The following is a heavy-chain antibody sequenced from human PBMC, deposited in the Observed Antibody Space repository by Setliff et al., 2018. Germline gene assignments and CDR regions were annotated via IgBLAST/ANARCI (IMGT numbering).Heavy chain of an antibody. CDR1: GGSFSGYY. V-gene: IGHV4-34*01. CDR2: INHSGST. D-gene: IGHD5-12*01. J-gene: IGHJ4*02. CDR3: ARGERRWLRFSLDY. Sequence: PSETLSLTCAVYGGSFSGYYWGWIRQPPGKGLEWIGEINHSGSTNYNPSLKSRVTISVDTSKNQFSLKLSSVTAADTAVYYCARGERRWLRFSLDYWGQGTLVTVS.